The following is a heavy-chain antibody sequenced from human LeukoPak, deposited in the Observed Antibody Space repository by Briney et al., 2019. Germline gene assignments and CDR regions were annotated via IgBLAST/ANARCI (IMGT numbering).Heavy chain of an antibody. CDR3: ASQVIPTTQLDY. V-gene: IGHV4-34*01. CDR2: INHSGSA. CDR1: GESFSGYF. J-gene: IGHJ4*02. D-gene: IGHD2-15*01. Sequence: SETLSLTCAVYGESFSGYFWTWIRQPPGKGLEWIGEINHSGSANYNPSLKSRVIISVDTSKNQFSLKLSSVTDADTAVYYCASQVIPTTQLDYWGQGTLVTVSS.